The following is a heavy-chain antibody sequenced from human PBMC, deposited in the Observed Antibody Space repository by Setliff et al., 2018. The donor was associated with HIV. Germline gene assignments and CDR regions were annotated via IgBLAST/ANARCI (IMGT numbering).Heavy chain of an antibody. Sequence: GSLRLSCAASGFTFSSYSMSWVRQAPGKGLEWVGRIKSKTDGGKTDYAAPVKGRFTISRDDSKNTLYLQMNSLKIEDTAVYYCTTGTRLVDWGQGALVTVSS. D-gene: IGHD2-21*01. CDR3: TTGTRLVD. J-gene: IGHJ4*02. CDR2: IKSKTDGGKT. V-gene: IGHV3-15*01. CDR1: GFTFSSYS.